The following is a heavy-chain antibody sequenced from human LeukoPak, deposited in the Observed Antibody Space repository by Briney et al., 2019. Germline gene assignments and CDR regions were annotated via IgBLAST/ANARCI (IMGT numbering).Heavy chain of an antibody. V-gene: IGHV4-59*01. CDR3: VRGTDTGYSSDS. CDR2: IYYSGST. D-gene: IGHD3-9*01. CDR1: GGSISSYY. J-gene: IGHJ4*02. Sequence: SETLSLTCTVSGGSISSYYWNWIRQPPGKGLEWIGYIYYSGSTNYNPSLKSRVTISVDTSKNQFSLKLSSVTAADTAVYYCVRGTDTGYSSDSWGQGTLVTVSS.